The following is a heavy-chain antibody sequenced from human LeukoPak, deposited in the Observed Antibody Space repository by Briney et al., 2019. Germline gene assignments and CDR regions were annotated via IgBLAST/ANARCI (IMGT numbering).Heavy chain of an antibody. D-gene: IGHD3-16*01. V-gene: IGHV3-7*01. Sequence: GGSLRLSCAASGFTFSDSWMSWVRRAPGKGLEWVANMNQDGSAKDYVDSVKGRFTISRDNARNSLYLQMSSLRAEDTAVYYCATYTHWVAGDVWGQGTTVTVSS. CDR3: ATYTHWVAGDV. CDR1: GFTFSDSW. J-gene: IGHJ6*02. CDR2: MNQDGSAK.